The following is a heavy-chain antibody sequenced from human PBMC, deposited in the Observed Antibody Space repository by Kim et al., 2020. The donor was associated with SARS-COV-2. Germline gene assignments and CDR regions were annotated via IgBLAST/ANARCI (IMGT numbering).Heavy chain of an antibody. D-gene: IGHD6-13*01. J-gene: IGHJ5*02. CDR3: AAYSSSWYKDNWFDP. Sequence: GGSLRLSCAASGFTFSSYAMHWVRQAPGKGLEWVAVISYDGSNKYYADSVKGRFTISRDNSKNTLYLQMNSLRAEDTAVYYCAAYSSSWYKDNWFDPWGQGTLVTVSS. CDR1: GFTFSSYA. CDR2: ISYDGSNK. V-gene: IGHV3-30*04.